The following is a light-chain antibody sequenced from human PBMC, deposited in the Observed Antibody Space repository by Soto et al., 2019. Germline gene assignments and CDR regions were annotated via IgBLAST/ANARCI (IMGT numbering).Light chain of an antibody. J-gene: IGLJ3*02. CDR1: SSDVGGYNS. CDR3: SSYADSNNLV. CDR2: EVN. Sequence: QSALTQPPSASGSAGQSVTISCAGTSSDVGGYNSVSWYQQHPGKAPKLMIYEVNKRPSGVPDRFSGSKSGNTASLTVSGLQAEDEADYYCSSYADSNNLVFGGGTKLTVL. V-gene: IGLV2-8*01.